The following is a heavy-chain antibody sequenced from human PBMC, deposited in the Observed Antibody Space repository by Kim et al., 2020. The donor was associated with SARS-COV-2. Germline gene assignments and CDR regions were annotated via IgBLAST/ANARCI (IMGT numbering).Heavy chain of an antibody. V-gene: IGHV3-23*01. CDR2: LSTSGHNR. CDR1: GLTFSRYA. CDR3: AKEESDYFWNGYYNAYYYSMDV. D-gene: IGHD3-3*01. J-gene: IGHJ6*04. Sequence: GGSLRLSCGASGLTFSRYAMGWVRQIPGKGLEWVSSLSTSGHNRYYADSVKGRFTISRDNSRNTVYLQMSSLRVEDTAIYYCAKEESDYFWNGYYNAYYYSMDVWGKGTTVTVSS.